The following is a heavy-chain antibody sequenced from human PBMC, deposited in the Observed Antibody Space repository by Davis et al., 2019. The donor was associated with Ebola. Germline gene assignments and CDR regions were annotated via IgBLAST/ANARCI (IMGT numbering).Heavy chain of an antibody. CDR3: ARDPSGGSGWSVGYYGMDV. CDR1: GFTVSSNY. V-gene: IGHV3-53*01. Sequence: GGSLRLSCAASGFTVSSNYMIWVRQAPGKGLEWVSLLYSSVSTFYADSVKGRFIISRDNYENTLYLQMNSLRVEDTAVYFCARDPSGGSGWSVGYYGMDVWGKGTTVTVSS. J-gene: IGHJ6*04. D-gene: IGHD6-19*01. CDR2: LYSSVST.